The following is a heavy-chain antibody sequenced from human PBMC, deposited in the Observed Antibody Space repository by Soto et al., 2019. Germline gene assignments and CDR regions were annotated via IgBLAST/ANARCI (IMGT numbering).Heavy chain of an antibody. CDR3: ARTPTLVTRPSDLGR. Sequence: QVQLQESGPGLVKPSQTLSLTCTVSGASISSGDYYWSWIRQYPGKGLEWIGYIHNSGNTYYNPALKSRVSISMDTSRNQFALQLYSVIAADTAVYYCARTPTLVTRPSDLGRWGRGSLVTISS. V-gene: IGHV4-31*03. CDR2: IHNSGNT. D-gene: IGHD6-13*01. CDR1: GASISSGDYY. J-gene: IGHJ2*01.